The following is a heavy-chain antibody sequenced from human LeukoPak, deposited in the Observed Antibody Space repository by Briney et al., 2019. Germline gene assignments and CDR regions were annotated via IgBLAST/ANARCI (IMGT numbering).Heavy chain of an antibody. CDR3: ARGRDSTDLFDY. CDR1: GGSFSGYY. Sequence: SETLSLTCAVYGGSFSGYYWSWIRQPPGKGLEWIGEINHSGSTNYNPSLRSRVTISVDTSKNQFSLKLSSVTAADTAVYYCARGRDSTDLFDYWGQGTLVTVSS. D-gene: IGHD2/OR15-2a*01. CDR2: INHSGST. V-gene: IGHV4-34*01. J-gene: IGHJ4*02.